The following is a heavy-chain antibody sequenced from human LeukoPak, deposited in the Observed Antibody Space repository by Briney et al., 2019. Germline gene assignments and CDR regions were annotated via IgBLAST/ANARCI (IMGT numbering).Heavy chain of an antibody. CDR2: INHSGST. V-gene: IGHV4-34*01. D-gene: IGHD6-13*01. Sequence: SETLSLTCAVYGGSFSGYYWSWIRQPPGKGLEWIGEINHSGSTNYNPSLTSRVTISIDTSKNQFSPKLPAVTAADTAVYYCARVSAAAAEPWGKGTTVTISS. J-gene: IGHJ6*04. CDR1: GGSFSGYY. CDR3: ARVSAAAAEP.